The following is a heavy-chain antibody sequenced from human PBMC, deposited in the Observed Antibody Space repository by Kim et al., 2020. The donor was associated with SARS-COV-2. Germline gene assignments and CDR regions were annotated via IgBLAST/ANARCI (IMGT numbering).Heavy chain of an antibody. CDR1: GFTCDDYA. CDR2: ISRDGGEI. CDR3: VRGHQWLIKN. J-gene: IGHJ4*02. V-gene: IGHV3-43*02. D-gene: IGHD6-19*01. Sequence: GGSLRLSCAASGFTCDDYAIQWVRQVPGKGLEWVSLISRDGGEIKYADSVKGRFTISRDNSKKSVYLHMNSLRREDTALYYCVRGHQWLIKNWGQGTQVTVSS.